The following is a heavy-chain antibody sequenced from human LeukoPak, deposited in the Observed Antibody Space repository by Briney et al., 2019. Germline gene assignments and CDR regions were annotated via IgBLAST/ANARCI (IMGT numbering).Heavy chain of an antibody. V-gene: IGHV3-30*18. J-gene: IGHJ4*02. Sequence: GGSLRLSCAASGFTFSSYGMHWVRQAPGKGLEWVAVISYDGSNKYYADSVKGRFTFSRDNSKNTLYLQMNSLRAEDTAVYYCAKDVPRGTMVRGVVPGGYWGQGTLVTVSS. CDR1: GFTFSSYG. D-gene: IGHD3-10*01. CDR3: AKDVPRGTMVRGVVPGGY. CDR2: ISYDGSNK.